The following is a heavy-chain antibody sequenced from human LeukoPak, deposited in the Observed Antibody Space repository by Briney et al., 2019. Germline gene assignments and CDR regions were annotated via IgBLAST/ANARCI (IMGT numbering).Heavy chain of an antibody. CDR2: IYYSGSS. CDR3: ERHAFNYDSVFDV. V-gene: IGHV4-59*01. J-gene: IGHJ3*01. Sequence: PSETLSLTCPVSGGSISSYYWNWIRQPPGKGLEWIAYIYYSGSSNYNPSLTSRVTIAVDTSKNQFSKKMSSVTAADPDVYYCERHAFNYDSVFDVWGQGTMVTV. D-gene: IGHD3-22*01. CDR1: GGSISSYY.